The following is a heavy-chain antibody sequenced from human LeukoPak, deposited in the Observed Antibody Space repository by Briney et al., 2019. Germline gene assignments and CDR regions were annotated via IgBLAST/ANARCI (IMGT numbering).Heavy chain of an antibody. J-gene: IGHJ3*02. Sequence: GGSLRLSCAASGFTFSSYGMHWVRQAPGKGLEWVAVIWYDGSNKYYADSVKGRFTISRDNSKNTLYLQMNSLRAEDTAVYYCARDSNWGWGDAFDIWGQGTMVTVSS. V-gene: IGHV3-33*01. CDR1: GFTFSSYG. CDR3: ARDSNWGWGDAFDI. D-gene: IGHD7-27*01. CDR2: IWYDGSNK.